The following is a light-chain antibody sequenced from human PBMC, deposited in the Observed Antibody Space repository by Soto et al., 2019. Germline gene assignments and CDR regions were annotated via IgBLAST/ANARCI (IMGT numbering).Light chain of an antibody. Sequence: DILMTQSPSSLSAPVRDRVTITCRARQTISSYLNWYQQQPGQAPKLVIYKASTLKSGVPSRCSGSGAGTEFTLTISILQPDDFATYYCQRYNSYSEAFGQGTKVDIK. V-gene: IGKV1-5*03. CDR1: QTISSY. J-gene: IGKJ1*01. CDR2: KAS. CDR3: QRYNSYSEA.